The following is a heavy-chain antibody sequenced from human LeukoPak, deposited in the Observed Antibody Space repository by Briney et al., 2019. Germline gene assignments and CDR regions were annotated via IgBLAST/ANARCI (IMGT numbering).Heavy chain of an antibody. J-gene: IGHJ3*02. CDR3: AREGKGSSWPDGAFDI. CDR1: DGSIRGYY. V-gene: IGHV4-59*01. CDR2: IYYSGRT. Sequence: SETLSLTCNVSDGSIRGYYWHWIRQSPGKGLEWLGYIYYSGRTKSNPSLKSRVTMSVDTSNNRFSLNPSSVTAADTALYYCAREGKGSSWPDGAFDIWGQGTTVIVSS. D-gene: IGHD6-13*01.